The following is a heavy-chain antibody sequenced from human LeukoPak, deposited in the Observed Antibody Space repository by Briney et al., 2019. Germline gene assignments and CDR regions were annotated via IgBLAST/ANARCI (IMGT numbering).Heavy chain of an antibody. V-gene: IGHV4-39*01. CDR2: IYYSGNT. CDR1: GVPISSSNSY. Sequence: SETLSLTCTVSGVPISSSNSYWGWIRQPPGKGLEWIGSIYYSGNTYYNASLKSQVSISRDTSKNQFSLRLTSVTAADTAVYYCARQTGSGLFILPGGQGTLVTVSS. D-gene: IGHD3/OR15-3a*01. CDR3: ARQTGSGLFILP. J-gene: IGHJ4*02.